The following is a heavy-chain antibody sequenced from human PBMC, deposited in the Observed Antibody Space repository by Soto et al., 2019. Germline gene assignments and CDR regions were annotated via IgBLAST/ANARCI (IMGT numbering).Heavy chain of an antibody. Sequence: GGSLRLSCAASGFTVSSNSMSWVRQAPGKGLEWVSVIYSGGSTYYADSVKGRFTISRDNSKNTLYLQMNSLRAEDTAVYYCARDSAQGSQGVSVDDWGQGTLVTVSS. D-gene: IGHD2-8*01. V-gene: IGHV3-66*01. CDR1: GFTVSSNS. J-gene: IGHJ4*02. CDR2: IYSGGST. CDR3: ARDSAQGSQGVSVDD.